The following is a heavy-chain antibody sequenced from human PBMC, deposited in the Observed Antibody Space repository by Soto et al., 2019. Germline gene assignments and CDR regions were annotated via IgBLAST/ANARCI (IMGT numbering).Heavy chain of an antibody. Sequence: PSETLSLTCTVSGGSLSSYYWSWIRQPPGKGLEWIGYIYYSGSTNYNPSLKSRVTISVDTSKNQFSLKLSSVTAADTAVYYCARVQLFPSYFDYWGQGTLVTVSS. CDR2: IYYSGST. CDR3: ARVQLFPSYFDY. D-gene: IGHD2-15*01. J-gene: IGHJ4*02. V-gene: IGHV4-59*01. CDR1: GGSLSSYY.